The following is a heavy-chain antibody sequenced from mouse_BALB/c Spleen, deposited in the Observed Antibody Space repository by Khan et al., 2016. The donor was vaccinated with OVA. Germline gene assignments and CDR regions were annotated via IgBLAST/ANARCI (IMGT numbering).Heavy chain of an antibody. CDR1: GYTFTDYY. CDR3: ARGNYFGYTFAY. V-gene: IGHV1-77*01. CDR2: ISPGSGDT. Sequence: QVQLKQSGAELARPGASVKLSCKASGYTFTDYYINWVKLRTGQGLEWIGEISPGSGDTYYNERFKGKATLTADKSSSTAYMQLSSLTSEASAVYFSARGNYFGYTFAYWGQGTLVTVSA. D-gene: IGHD1-2*01. J-gene: IGHJ3*01.